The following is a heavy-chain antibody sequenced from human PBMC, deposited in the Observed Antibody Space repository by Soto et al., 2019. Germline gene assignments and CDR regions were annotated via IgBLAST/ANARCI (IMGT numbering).Heavy chain of an antibody. CDR1: GYTFTSYG. Sequence: QVQLVQSGAEVKKPGASVKVSCKASGYTFTSYGISWVRQAPGQGLEWMGWISAYNGNTNYAQKLQGRVTMTTDTATSTATMELRSLRSDDTAVYYCARDRGGPVDYDYIWGSPGGYFDYWGQGTLVTVSS. CDR2: ISAYNGNT. D-gene: IGHD3-16*01. CDR3: ARDRGGPVDYDYIWGSPGGYFDY. V-gene: IGHV1-18*01. J-gene: IGHJ4*02.